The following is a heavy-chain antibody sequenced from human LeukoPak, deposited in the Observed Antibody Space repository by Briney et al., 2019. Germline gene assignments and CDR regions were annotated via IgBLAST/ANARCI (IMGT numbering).Heavy chain of an antibody. CDR3: AREGLRLGELSLLYFDY. J-gene: IGHJ4*02. CDR2: INHSGST. D-gene: IGHD3-16*02. V-gene: IGHV4-34*01. Sequence: SETLSLICAVYGGSFSGYYWSWIRQPAGKGLEWIGEINHSGSTNYNPSLKSRVTISVDTSKNQFSLKLSSVTAADTAVYYCAREGLRLGELSLLYFDYWGQGTLVTVSS. CDR1: GGSFSGYY.